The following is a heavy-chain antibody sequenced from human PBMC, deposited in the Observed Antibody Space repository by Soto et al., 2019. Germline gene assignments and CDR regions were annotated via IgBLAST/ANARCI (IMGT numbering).Heavy chain of an antibody. CDR2: ISYDGSNK. J-gene: IGHJ3*02. D-gene: IGHD2-21*02. CDR3: ARDLHDLAYCGGDCYPRFLSPFLI. CDR1: GFTFSSYA. V-gene: IGHV3-30-3*01. Sequence: QVQLVESGGGVVQPGRSLRLSCAASGFTFSSYAMHWVRQAPGKGLEWVAVISYDGSNKYYADSVKGRFTISRDNSKNTLYLQMDSLRAEDTAVYYCARDLHDLAYCGGDCYPRFLSPFLIWGQGTMVTVSS.